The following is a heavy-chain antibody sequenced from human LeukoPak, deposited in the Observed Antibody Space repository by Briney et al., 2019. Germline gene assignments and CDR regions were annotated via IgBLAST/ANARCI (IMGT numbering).Heavy chain of an antibody. V-gene: IGHV4-38-2*02. D-gene: IGHD3-22*01. Sequence: SETLSLTCTVSGGSIRNYYWSWIRQPPGKGLEWIGSIYHSGSTYYNPSLKSRVTISVDTSKNQFSLKLSSVTAADTAVYYCARDYYDSSGYYYAGIPYFWYYYYYMDVWGKGTTVTVSS. CDR2: IYHSGST. CDR3: ARDYYDSSGYYYAGIPYFWYYYYYMDV. J-gene: IGHJ6*03. CDR1: GGSIRNYY.